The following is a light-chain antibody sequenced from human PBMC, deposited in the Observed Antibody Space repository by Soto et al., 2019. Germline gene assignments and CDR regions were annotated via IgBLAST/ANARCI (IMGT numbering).Light chain of an antibody. J-gene: IGLJ2*01. CDR2: TND. CDR3: AAWDDSLSGVA. V-gene: IGLV1-47*02. Sequence: QAVVTQPPSASGTPGQRVTISCSGSSSNIGSNYVYWYQQLPGTAPRLLIFTNDRRPSGVPDRFSGSKYGTSASLAFSGLRSVDEADYYCAAWDDSLSGVAFGGGTKLTVL. CDR1: SSNIGSNY.